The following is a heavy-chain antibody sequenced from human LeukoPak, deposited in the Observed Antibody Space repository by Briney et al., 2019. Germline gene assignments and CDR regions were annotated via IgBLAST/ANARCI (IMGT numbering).Heavy chain of an antibody. CDR3: ARRTTGSGPFQH. V-gene: IGHV4-4*09. CDR1: GGSISSYY. Sequence: PSETLSLTCTVSGGSISSYYWSWIRQPPGKGLEWIRYIYTSGSTNYNPSLKSRVTISVDTSKNQFSLKLSSVTAADTAVYYCARRTTGSGPFQHWGQGTLVTVSS. CDR2: IYTSGST. D-gene: IGHD3-10*01. J-gene: IGHJ1*01.